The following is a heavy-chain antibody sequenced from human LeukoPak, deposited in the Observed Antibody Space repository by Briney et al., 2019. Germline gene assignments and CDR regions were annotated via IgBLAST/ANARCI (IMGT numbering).Heavy chain of an antibody. J-gene: IGHJ5*02. Sequence: GGSLRLSCAVSGFSLSNYWIHWVRQAPGKGLVWVSHIKGDGSGIKYADSVKGRFTISRDNAKNSLYLQMNSLRAEDTAVYYCARDPSTSGYNNWFDPWGQGTLVTVSS. D-gene: IGHD6-13*01. CDR1: GFSLSNYW. CDR3: ARDPSTSGYNNWFDP. V-gene: IGHV3-74*01. CDR2: IKGDGSGI.